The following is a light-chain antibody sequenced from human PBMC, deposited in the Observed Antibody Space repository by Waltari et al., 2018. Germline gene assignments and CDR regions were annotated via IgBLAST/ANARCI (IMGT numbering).Light chain of an antibody. CDR2: DDN. J-gene: IGLJ2*01. V-gene: IGLV3-10*01. Sequence: SYELTQPPSVSVSPGQTARITCSGDAFPKKYAFWYQQKSGQAPVLIIYDDNKRPSGIPERFSGSSSGTRATLTISGAQVEDEADYYCYSTDSTGNHVVFGGGTKLTVL. CDR1: AFPKKY. CDR3: YSTDSTGNHVV.